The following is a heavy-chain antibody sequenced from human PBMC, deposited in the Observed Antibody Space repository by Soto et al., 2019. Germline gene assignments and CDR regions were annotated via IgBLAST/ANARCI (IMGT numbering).Heavy chain of an antibody. D-gene: IGHD6-13*01. CDR1: GGSISSGGYY. CDR3: ARRQSSSWYGL. CDR2: IYYSGST. V-gene: IGHV4-31*03. J-gene: IGHJ4*02. Sequence: SETLSLTCTVSGGSISSGGYYWTWIRQHPGKGLEWIGYIYYSGSTYYNPSLKSRVTISVDTSKNQFSLKLSSVTAADTAVYYCARRQSSSWYGLWGQGTLVTVSS.